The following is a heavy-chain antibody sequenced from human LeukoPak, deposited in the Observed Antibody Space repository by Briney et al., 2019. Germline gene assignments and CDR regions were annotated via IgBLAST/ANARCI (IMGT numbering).Heavy chain of an antibody. D-gene: IGHD6-19*01. J-gene: IGHJ5*02. CDR1: GYTFMGYY. CDR3: AKGRVVAGTKSLTYHWFDP. CDR2: INPNSGGA. Sequence: SSVKVSCKASGYTFMGYYIRWVRQAPGQGLEWMGWINPNSGGAKYAQKFQGRISMTRDTSISAAYMGLSRLTSDDTAVYYCAKGRVVAGTKSLTYHWFDPWGQGTLVTVSS. V-gene: IGHV1-2*02.